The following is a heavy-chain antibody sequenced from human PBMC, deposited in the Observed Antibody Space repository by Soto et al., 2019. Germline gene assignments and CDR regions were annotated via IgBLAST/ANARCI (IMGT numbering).Heavy chain of an antibody. J-gene: IGHJ5*02. CDR2: ISYDGSHE. CDR3: AKDPKCCTIGSHSLDNWFDP. CDR1: GFTFSNYG. Sequence: PGGSLRLSCAASGFTFSNYGMHWVRQTPGKGLEWVAVISYDGSHEFYTDSVKGRFTISRDNSKNTLYLQMNSLKTEDTAMYYCAKDPKCCTIGSHSLDNWFDPWGQGTLVTVSS. D-gene: IGHD2-8*01. V-gene: IGHV3-30*18.